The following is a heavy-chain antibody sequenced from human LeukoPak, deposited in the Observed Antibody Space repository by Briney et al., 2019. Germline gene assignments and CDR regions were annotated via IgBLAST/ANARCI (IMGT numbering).Heavy chain of an antibody. D-gene: IGHD6-19*01. V-gene: IGHV4-4*07. CDR1: GGFISSYY. CDR3: ARGGSVAGPFDFDY. Sequence: SETLSLTCTVSGGFISSYYWSWIRQPAGKGLEWIGRIYTSGSTNYNPSLKSRVTMSVDTSKNQFSLKLSSVTAADTAVYYCARGGSVAGPFDFDYWGQGTLVTVSS. J-gene: IGHJ4*02. CDR2: IYTSGST.